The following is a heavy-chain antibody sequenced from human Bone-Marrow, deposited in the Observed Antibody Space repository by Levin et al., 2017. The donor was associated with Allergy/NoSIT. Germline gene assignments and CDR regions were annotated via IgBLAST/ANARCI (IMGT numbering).Heavy chain of an antibody. CDR3: ASWAMYHYDRSAFDYFYYAMDV. CDR1: GILFSSYD. CDR2: ISAGGNYI. D-gene: IGHD3-22*01. Sequence: SCAASGILFSSYDMNWVRQAPGKGLEWVSSISAGGNYIYYADSVKGRFTISRDNAKKSLFLQMNSLRDEDTAVYYCASWAMYHYDRSAFDYFYYAMDVWGQGTTVTVSS. V-gene: IGHV3-21*01. J-gene: IGHJ6*02.